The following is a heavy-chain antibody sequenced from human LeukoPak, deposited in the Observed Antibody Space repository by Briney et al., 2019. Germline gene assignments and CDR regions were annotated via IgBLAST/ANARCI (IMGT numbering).Heavy chain of an antibody. CDR1: GGSISSSSYY. V-gene: IGHV4-61*05. CDR3: ASPDFGSGSYLGS. J-gene: IGHJ4*02. Sequence: TSETLSLTCTVSGGSISSSSYYWSWIRQPPGKGLEWIGYIYTSESTNYNPSLKSRVTMSIDTSKNQFSLRLRSVTAADTAVYYCASPDFGSGSYLGSWGQGTLVTVSS. CDR2: IYTSEST. D-gene: IGHD3-10*01.